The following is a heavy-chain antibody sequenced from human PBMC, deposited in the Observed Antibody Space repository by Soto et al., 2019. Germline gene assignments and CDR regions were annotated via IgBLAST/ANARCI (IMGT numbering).Heavy chain of an antibody. CDR1: GGSISRGGYL. Sequence: PSETLSLTCNVSGGSISRGGYLWSWIRQHPGKGLEWIGFISYNGRTSYNPSLKSRVTISADTSKNQFSLKLSSVTAADTAVYYCARGHRDSHSSGSPNRGMDVWGQGTTVTVSS. V-gene: IGHV4-31*03. CDR3: ARGHRDSHSSGSPNRGMDV. CDR2: ISYNGRT. J-gene: IGHJ6*02. D-gene: IGHD3-10*01.